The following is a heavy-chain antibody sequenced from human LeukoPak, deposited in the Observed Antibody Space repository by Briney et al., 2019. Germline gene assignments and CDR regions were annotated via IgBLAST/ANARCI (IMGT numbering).Heavy chain of an antibody. Sequence: PSETLSLTCTVSGYSISSGYYWGWIRQPPGQGLEWIGSIYHSGSTYYNPSLKSRVTISVDTSKNQFSLKLSSVTAADTAVYYCARAKVTTRFDPWGQGTLVTVSS. V-gene: IGHV4-38-2*02. CDR1: GYSISSGYY. CDR2: IYHSGST. CDR3: ARAKVTTRFDP. D-gene: IGHD4-17*01. J-gene: IGHJ5*02.